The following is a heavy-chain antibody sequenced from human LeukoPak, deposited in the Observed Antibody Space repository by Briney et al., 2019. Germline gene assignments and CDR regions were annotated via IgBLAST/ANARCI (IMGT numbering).Heavy chain of an antibody. V-gene: IGHV3-73*01. Sequence: GGSLRLSCAASGFTFSLSAMHWVRQASGKGLEWVGRVRSKANSYATSYAASVKGRFTISRDDSKNTAYLQMNSLKTEDTAVYYCTRPPARDIVVVPAATRDYYMDVWGKGTTVTVSS. CDR2: VRSKANSYAT. J-gene: IGHJ6*03. CDR3: TRPPARDIVVVPAATRDYYMDV. D-gene: IGHD2-2*01. CDR1: GFTFSLSA.